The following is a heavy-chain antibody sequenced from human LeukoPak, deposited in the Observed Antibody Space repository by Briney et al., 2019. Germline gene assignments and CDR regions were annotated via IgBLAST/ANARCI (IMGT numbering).Heavy chain of an antibody. Sequence: MTSETLSLTCTVSGGSINNYYWSWIRQPAGKGLEWIGRIYSSGSINYSPSLKSRVTMSVDTSKNQFSLQLSSVTAADTAVYYCARGSSGWYSIDYWGQGILVTVSS. J-gene: IGHJ4*02. D-gene: IGHD6-19*01. CDR2: IYSSGSI. V-gene: IGHV4-4*07. CDR1: GGSINNYY. CDR3: ARGSSGWYSIDY.